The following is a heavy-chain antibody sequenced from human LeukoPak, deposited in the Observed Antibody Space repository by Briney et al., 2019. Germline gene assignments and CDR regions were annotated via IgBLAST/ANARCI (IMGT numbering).Heavy chain of an antibody. V-gene: IGHV4-61*02. Sequence: SETLSLTCTVSGGSISSGSYYWSWIRQPAGKGLEWIGRIYTSGSTNYNPSLKSRVTISVDTSKNQFSLKLSSVTAADTAVYYCARGVVGYSSSWPYYYYYYMDVWGKGTTVTISS. J-gene: IGHJ6*03. CDR1: GGSISSGSYY. CDR3: ARGVVGYSSSWPYYYYYYMDV. D-gene: IGHD6-13*01. CDR2: IYTSGST.